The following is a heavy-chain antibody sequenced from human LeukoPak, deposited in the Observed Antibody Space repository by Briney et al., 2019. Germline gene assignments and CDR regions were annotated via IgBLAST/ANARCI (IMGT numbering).Heavy chain of an antibody. D-gene: IGHD2-15*01. CDR2: FDPDDGET. Sequence: GSVKVSRQLCVYILPEKAFHGVGQTPGREAEWVGGFDPDDGETLYSQKFPGRVPMTRDRSPDKIHMELSRPRTEDKAVYYCATLKVVVAQMPWYFDSWGQGTLVTVSS. CDR3: ATLKVVVAQMPWYFDS. V-gene: IGHV1-24*01. CDR1: VYILPEKA. J-gene: IGHJ4*02.